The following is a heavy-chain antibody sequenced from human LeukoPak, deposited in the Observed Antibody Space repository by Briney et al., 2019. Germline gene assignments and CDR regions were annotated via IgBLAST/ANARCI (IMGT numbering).Heavy chain of an antibody. Sequence: GGSVKISCMGSGYSFTNYWLGWARHMPGKGLEWMGIINPGDSDTRYSPSFQGQVTMSADKSISTAYLQWSSLKASDTAMYYCARRGNGGYEEYWGQGTLVTVSS. J-gene: IGHJ4*02. CDR2: INPGDSDT. CDR1: GYSFTNYW. V-gene: IGHV5-51*01. D-gene: IGHD5-12*01. CDR3: ARRGNGGYEEY.